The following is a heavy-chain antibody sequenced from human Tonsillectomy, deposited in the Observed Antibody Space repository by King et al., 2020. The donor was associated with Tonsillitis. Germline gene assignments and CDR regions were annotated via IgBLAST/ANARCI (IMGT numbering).Heavy chain of an antibody. CDR3: ADDVAERYFDWLFPDY. Sequence: VQLVESGGGVVQPGRSLRLSCAASGFTFSSYGMHWVRQAPGKGLEWVAVISYDGSNKYYADSVKGRFTISRDNSKNTLYLQMNSLRAEDTAVDYCADDVAERYFDWLFPDYWGQGTLVTVSS. V-gene: IGHV3-30*18. CDR2: ISYDGSNK. D-gene: IGHD3-9*01. J-gene: IGHJ4*02. CDR1: GFTFSSYG.